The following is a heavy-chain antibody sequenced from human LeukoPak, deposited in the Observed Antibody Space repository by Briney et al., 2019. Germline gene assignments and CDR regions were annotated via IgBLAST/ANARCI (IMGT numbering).Heavy chain of an antibody. D-gene: IGHD3-10*01. J-gene: IGHJ4*02. V-gene: IGHV4-59*01. CDR1: GGSFSGYY. Sequence: SETLSLTCAVYGGSFSGYYWSWIRQPPGKGLEWIGYIYYSGSTNYNPSLKSRVTISVDTSKNQFSLKLSSVTAADTAVYYCARAGRWVRELFDYWGQGTLVTVSS. CDR3: ARAGRWVRELFDY. CDR2: IYYSGST.